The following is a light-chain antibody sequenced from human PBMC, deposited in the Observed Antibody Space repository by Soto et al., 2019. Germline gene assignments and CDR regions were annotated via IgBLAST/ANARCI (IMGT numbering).Light chain of an antibody. V-gene: IGKV3-20*01. CDR3: QQDANSPIT. CDR2: GVS. Sequence: EIVLTQSPGTLSLSPGESATLSCRASQSVSSNFLAWYQQKPGQAPRLLIYGVSSRASGIPDRFFGSGAGTDFTLTITRLEPEDFAVDYCQQDANSPITFGQGTRLEIK. CDR1: QSVSSNF. J-gene: IGKJ5*01.